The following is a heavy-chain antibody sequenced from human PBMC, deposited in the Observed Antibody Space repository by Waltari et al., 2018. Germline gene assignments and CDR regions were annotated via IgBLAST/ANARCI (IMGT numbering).Heavy chain of an antibody. CDR1: GDSISGSNYY. Sequence: QLQLQESGPGLVKPSETLSLTCTVSGDSISGSNYYWGWIRQPPGQGLEWIGSISYSGTTYCNPALKSRVTMSVDTSTNQFSLNLSSVTAADTAVFYCVRTGSSVGWYYFDYWGQGTLVTVSS. V-gene: IGHV4-39*01. D-gene: IGHD6-19*01. CDR3: VRTGSSVGWYYFDY. J-gene: IGHJ4*02. CDR2: ISYSGTT.